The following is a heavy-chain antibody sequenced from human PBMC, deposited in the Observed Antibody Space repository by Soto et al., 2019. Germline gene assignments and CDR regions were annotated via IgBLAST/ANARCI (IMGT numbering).Heavy chain of an antibody. Sequence: GESLKISCKGSGYSFTSYWIGWVRQMPGKGLEWMGIIYPGDSDTRYSPSFQGQVTISADKSISTAYLQWSSLKASDTAMYYCARRGGYGYGYDYYSGMDGWGQGNTVTVS. CDR2: IYPGDSDT. CDR1: GYSFTSYW. J-gene: IGHJ6*02. D-gene: IGHD5-18*01. CDR3: ARRGGYGYGYDYYSGMDG. V-gene: IGHV5-51*01.